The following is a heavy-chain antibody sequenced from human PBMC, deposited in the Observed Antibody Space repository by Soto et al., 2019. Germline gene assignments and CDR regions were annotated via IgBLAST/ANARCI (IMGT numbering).Heavy chain of an antibody. CDR2: MYYTGST. V-gene: IGHV4-31*03. CDR3: GRGWLQSHYFAS. D-gene: IGHD5-12*01. Sequence: QVQLQESGPGLVKPSQTLSLTCTVSGGSISSGGYYWSWIRQHPGKGLEWIGDMYYTGSTYHNPSLKGGVGIAVDTSENHFSRRLSSVTAADTAVYYWGRGWLQSHYFASWGQGTLVTVSS. CDR1: GGSISSGGYY. J-gene: IGHJ4*02.